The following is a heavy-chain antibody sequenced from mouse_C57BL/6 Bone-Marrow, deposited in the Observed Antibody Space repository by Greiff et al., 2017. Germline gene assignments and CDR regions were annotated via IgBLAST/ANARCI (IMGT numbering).Heavy chain of an antibody. CDR1: GYTFTDYY. J-gene: IGHJ3*01. CDR2: IGPGSGST. CDR3: ERKNIAGLFDY. V-gene: IGHV1-77*01. Sequence: VQLQESGAELVKPGASVQISCKASGYTFTDYYINWVKQRPGQGLEWIGKIGPGSGSTYYNEKFKGKATLTADKSSSTAYMQLSNLTYEDAEVYSSERKNIAGLFDYWGQGTLVTVSA.